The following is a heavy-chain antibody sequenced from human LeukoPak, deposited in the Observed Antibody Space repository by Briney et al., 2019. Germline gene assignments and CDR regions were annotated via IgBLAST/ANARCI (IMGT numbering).Heavy chain of an antibody. CDR3: AREAGSMVRGVIISYYYGMDV. Sequence: GGSLRLSCAASGFTFSNYGMHWVRQAPGKGLEWVALISYDGGLQYYADSVKGRFTISRDNSNNTLHLQMNSLRTEDTAVYYCAREAGSMVRGVIISYYYGMDVWGQGTTVTVSS. CDR1: GFTFSNYG. V-gene: IGHV3-30*03. CDR2: ISYDGGLQ. D-gene: IGHD3-10*01. J-gene: IGHJ6*02.